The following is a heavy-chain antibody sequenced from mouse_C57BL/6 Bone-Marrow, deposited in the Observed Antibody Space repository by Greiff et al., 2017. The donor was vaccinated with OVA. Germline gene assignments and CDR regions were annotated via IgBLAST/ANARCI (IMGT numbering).Heavy chain of an antibody. CDR2: ISSGGSYT. CDR1: GFTFSSYG. Sequence: EVQLVESGGDLVKPGGSLKLSCAASGFTFSSYGMSWVRQTPDKRLEWVATISSGGSYTYYPDSVKGRFTISRDNAKNTLYLQRSSLKAEDTAMYYCARHWDVYFDYWGQGTTLTVSS. CDR3: ARHWDVYFDY. D-gene: IGHD4-1*01. V-gene: IGHV5-6*01. J-gene: IGHJ2*01.